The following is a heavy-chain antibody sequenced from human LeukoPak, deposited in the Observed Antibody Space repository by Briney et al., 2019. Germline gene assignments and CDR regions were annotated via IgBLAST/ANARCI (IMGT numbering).Heavy chain of an antibody. CDR1: GFTFSSYA. J-gene: IGHJ4*02. D-gene: IGHD5-12*01. Sequence: GGSLRLSCAASGFTFSSYAMSWVRQAPGEGLEWVSAISGSGGSTYYADSVKGRFTISRDNSKNTLYLQMNSLRAEDTAVYYCARGFIVASTYWGQGTLVTVSS. CDR2: ISGSGGST. CDR3: ARGFIVASTY. V-gene: IGHV3-23*01.